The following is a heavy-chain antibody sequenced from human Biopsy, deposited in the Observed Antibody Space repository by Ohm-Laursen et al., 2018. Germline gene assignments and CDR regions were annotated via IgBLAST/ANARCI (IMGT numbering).Heavy chain of an antibody. CDR3: ARGMRSSGWPYFDS. Sequence: TLPLTCAVSGDSVSSGSFYWTWIRQPPGQGLEYIGYIYDRGSTANYNPSLESRVTMSVDIPKNQFSLKPSSVTAADTAIYYCARGMRSSGWPYFDSWGQGTLVTVSS. CDR2: IYDRGSTA. J-gene: IGHJ4*02. CDR1: GDSVSSGSFY. V-gene: IGHV4-61*01. D-gene: IGHD6-19*01.